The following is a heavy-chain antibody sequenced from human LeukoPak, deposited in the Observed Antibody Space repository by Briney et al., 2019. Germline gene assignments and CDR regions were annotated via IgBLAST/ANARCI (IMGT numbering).Heavy chain of an antibody. D-gene: IGHD6-6*01. CDR1: GFTFSSFG. J-gene: IGHJ4*02. V-gene: IGHV3-23*01. CDR3: AKGRYSSSSAYFDY. CDR2: ISSGGGTI. Sequence: GGSLRLSCAASGFTFSSFGMSWVRQAPGKGLEWISTISSGGGTIYYADSVRGRFAISRDNSMDTLSLQMNSLGAEDTALYYCAKGRYSSSSAYFDYWGQGALVTVSS.